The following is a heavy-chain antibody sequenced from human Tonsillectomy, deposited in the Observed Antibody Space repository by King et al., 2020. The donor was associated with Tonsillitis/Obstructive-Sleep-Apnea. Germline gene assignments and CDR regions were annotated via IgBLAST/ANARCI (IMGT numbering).Heavy chain of an antibody. Sequence: VQLQQWGAGLLKPSETLSLTCAVYGGSFSGYYWTWIRQPPGRGLEWIGEINHGGSTNYNPSLKSRVAISLDTSKNQFSMKLNSVTAADTAVYYCAIGSVGVITIYSYYSIDVLGEATTVTVSS. J-gene: IGHJ6*03. CDR1: GGSFSGYY. CDR3: AIGSVGVITIYSYYSIDV. CDR2: INHGGST. V-gene: IGHV4-34*01. D-gene: IGHD3-22*01.